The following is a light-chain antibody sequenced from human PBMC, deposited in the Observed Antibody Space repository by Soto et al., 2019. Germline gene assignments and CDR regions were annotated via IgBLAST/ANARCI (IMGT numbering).Light chain of an antibody. CDR1: QSVRSN. V-gene: IGKV3-15*01. CDR2: GAS. J-gene: IGKJ3*01. Sequence: EIVMTHSPATLSVSPGERANISCRASQSVRSNLAWYQQKPGQAPRLLIYGASTRSTGIPARFSGSASGTEVTHTISGLQSEEVAVYYLQQYNNGPPTCGPGTNGDIK. CDR3: QQYNNGPPT.